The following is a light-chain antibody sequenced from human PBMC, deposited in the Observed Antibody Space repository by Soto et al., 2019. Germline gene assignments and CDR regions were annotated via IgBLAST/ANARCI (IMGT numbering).Light chain of an antibody. V-gene: IGKV1-5*01. CDR1: QSINHW. Sequence: TQSPGTLSLSPGERATLSCRASQSINHWLAWYQQKPGKAPKFLIYDASTLRNGVPSRFSGRGSGTEFTLTISSLQPDDFATYYCQQYDSHPYTFGQGTKVEI. CDR3: QQYDSHPYT. J-gene: IGKJ2*01. CDR2: DAS.